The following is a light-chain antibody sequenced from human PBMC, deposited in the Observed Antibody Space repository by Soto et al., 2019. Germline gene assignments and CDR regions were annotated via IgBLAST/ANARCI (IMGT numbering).Light chain of an antibody. CDR2: GAS. Sequence: EIVLTQSPGTLSLSPGERATLSCRASQSVSGSYLAWYQQKPGQAPRLLIYGASSRATGIPDRFSGSGFGTDFTLTFSRLEPEDFAVYYCQQYGSSPITFGQGTRLEIK. CDR1: QSVSGSY. V-gene: IGKV3-20*01. CDR3: QQYGSSPIT. J-gene: IGKJ5*01.